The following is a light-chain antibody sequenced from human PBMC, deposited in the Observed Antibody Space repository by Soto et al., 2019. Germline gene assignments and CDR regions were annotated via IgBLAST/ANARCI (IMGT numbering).Light chain of an antibody. CDR3: RSYTSSSTLVV. J-gene: IGLJ2*01. Sequence: QSALTQPASVSGSPGQSITISCTGTSSDVGGYNYVSWYQQHPGKAPKLMIYDVSNRPSGVSTRFSGSKSDNTASLTISGLQTEDEADYYCRSYTSSSTLVVFGGGTKLTVL. V-gene: IGLV2-14*01. CDR1: SSDVGGYNY. CDR2: DVS.